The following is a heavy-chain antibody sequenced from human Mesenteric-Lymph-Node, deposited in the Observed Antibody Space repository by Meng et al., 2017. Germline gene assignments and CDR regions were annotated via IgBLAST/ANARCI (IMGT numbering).Heavy chain of an antibody. D-gene: IGHD1-20*01. CDR1: GFTFSDYY. Sequence: GESLKISCAASGFTFSDYYMSWIRQARGKGLEWVSYISSSGSTIYYADSVKGRFTISRDNAKNSLYLQMNSLRAEDTAVYYCATLTGYFDYWGQGTLVTVSS. V-gene: IGHV3-11*04. CDR3: ATLTGYFDY. CDR2: ISSSGSTI. J-gene: IGHJ4*02.